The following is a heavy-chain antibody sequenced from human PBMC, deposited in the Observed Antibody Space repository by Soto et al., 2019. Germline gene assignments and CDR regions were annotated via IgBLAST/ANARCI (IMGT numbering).Heavy chain of an antibody. CDR2: ISSNGGST. D-gene: IGHD1-26*01. V-gene: IGHV3-64*01. CDR3: ARVGRGELYYYYGMDV. Sequence: EVQLVESGGGLVQPGGSLRLSCAASGFTFSSYAMHWVRQAPGKGLEYVSAISSNGGSTYYANSVKGRFTISRDNSKHALYRQMGGTRAEDMAVYYWARVGRGELYYYYGMDVWGQGTTVTVSS. J-gene: IGHJ6*02. CDR1: GFTFSSYA.